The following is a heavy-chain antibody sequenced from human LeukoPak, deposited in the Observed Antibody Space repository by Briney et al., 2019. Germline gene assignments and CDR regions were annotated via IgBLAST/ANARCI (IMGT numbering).Heavy chain of an antibody. CDR3: VGDPGDY. CDR1: GFAFSTYW. CDR2: IKPDGSET. J-gene: IGHJ4*02. V-gene: IGHV3-7*01. Sequence: GGSLRLSCAASGFAFSTYWMSWVRQAPGKGLEWVANIKPDGSETYHVDSVEGRFTISRDNAKSSLYLQMNSLRDGDTALYYCVGDPGDYWGQGTLVTVSS.